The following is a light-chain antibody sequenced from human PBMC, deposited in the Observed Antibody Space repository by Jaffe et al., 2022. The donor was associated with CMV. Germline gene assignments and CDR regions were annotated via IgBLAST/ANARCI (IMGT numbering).Light chain of an antibody. Sequence: SSELTQDPAVSVALGQTVRITCQGGSLRRYYASWYQQKPGQAPLLVIYGKNNRPSGIPDRFSGSSSGNTASLTVTGAQAEDEADYYCHSRDSSGNHYVFGTGTKVSVL. J-gene: IGLJ1*01. CDR3: HSRDSSGNHYV. CDR2: GKN. CDR1: SLRRYY. V-gene: IGLV3-19*01.